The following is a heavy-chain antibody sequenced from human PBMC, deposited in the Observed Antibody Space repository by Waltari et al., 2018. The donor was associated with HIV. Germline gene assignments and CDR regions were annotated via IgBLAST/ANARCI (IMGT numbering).Heavy chain of an antibody. CDR1: GGFISGSTYY. CDR3: MRRDDCISGHCPFDY. V-gene: IGHV4-39*01. J-gene: IGHJ4*02. D-gene: IGHD2-15*01. Sequence: QLQLQESGPGLVRPSETLSLTCTVSGGFISGSTYYWGWIRQTPERGLEWIGSIKYSGNTFDKSSLKSRATMSIDTSKNQFSLRLNSLTAADTAVYYCMRRDDCISGHCPFDYWGQGILVTVSS. CDR2: IKYSGNT.